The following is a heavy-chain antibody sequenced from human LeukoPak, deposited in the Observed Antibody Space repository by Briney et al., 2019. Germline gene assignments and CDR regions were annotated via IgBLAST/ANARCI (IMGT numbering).Heavy chain of an antibody. J-gene: IGHJ4*02. D-gene: IGHD3-3*01. V-gene: IGHV3-43D*03. Sequence: GGALRLSCAASGFTFDDYAMQWVRQTPGKGLEWVSLISWDGGSTYYADSVKGRFTISRDNSKNSLYLQMNSLRAEDTALYYCARSDFWSGYYLDYWGQGTLVTVSS. CDR2: ISWDGGST. CDR1: GFTFDDYA. CDR3: ARSDFWSGYYLDY.